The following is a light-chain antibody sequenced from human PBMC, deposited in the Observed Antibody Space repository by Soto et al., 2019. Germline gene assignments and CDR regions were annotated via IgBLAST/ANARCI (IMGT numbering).Light chain of an antibody. J-gene: IGKJ1*01. CDR3: QQYNSHWT. CDR1: QSISSW. Sequence: DIQMTQSPSTLSASVGERVTITCRASQSISSWLAWYQQKPGKAPKLLIYKASSLESGVPSRFSGSGSGTEFTLTISSLQPHDFATYYCQQYNSHWTFGQGTKVEIQ. CDR2: KAS. V-gene: IGKV1-5*03.